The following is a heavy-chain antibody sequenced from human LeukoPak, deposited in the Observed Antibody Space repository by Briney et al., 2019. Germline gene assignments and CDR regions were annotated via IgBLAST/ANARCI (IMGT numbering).Heavy chain of an antibody. CDR3: ARDPFGSGVSNDAFDI. D-gene: IGHD2-15*01. J-gene: IGHJ3*02. V-gene: IGHV4-39*07. CDR2: MYYSGST. CDR1: GGSISSSSYY. Sequence: SETLSLTCTVSGGSISSSSYYWGWIRQPPGKGLEWIGSMYYSGSTYYNPSLKSRVTISVDTSKNQFSLKLSSVTAADTAVYYCARDPFGSGVSNDAFDIWGQGTMVTVSS.